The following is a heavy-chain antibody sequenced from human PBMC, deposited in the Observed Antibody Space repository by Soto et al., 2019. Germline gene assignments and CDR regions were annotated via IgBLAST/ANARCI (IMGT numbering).Heavy chain of an antibody. D-gene: IGHD3-16*01. J-gene: IGHJ6*03. Sequence: EVQLLESGGGLVQPGGSLRLSCAASGFTFGSYAMNWLRQAPGRGLECVSFISGSGRTTYYADSVKGRFTVSRDNSKNTLYLQMNSLRAEDTALYYCAKFRGPSYSYYSMDVWGKGPTVTVSS. CDR2: ISGSGRTT. V-gene: IGHV3-23*01. CDR1: GFTFGSYA. CDR3: AKFRGPSYSYYSMDV.